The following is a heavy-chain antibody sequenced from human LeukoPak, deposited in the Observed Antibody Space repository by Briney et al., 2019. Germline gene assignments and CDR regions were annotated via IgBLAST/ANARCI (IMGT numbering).Heavy chain of an antibody. J-gene: IGHJ4*02. Sequence: SETLSLTCAVYGGSFSGYYWSWIRQPPGKGLEWIGEINHSGSTNYNPSLKSRVTISVDTSKNQFSLKLSSVTAADTAVYYCARGREEMGDGYNYFDYWGQGTLVTVSS. CDR2: INHSGST. V-gene: IGHV4-34*01. CDR3: ARGREEMGDGYNYFDY. D-gene: IGHD5-24*01. CDR1: GGSFSGYY.